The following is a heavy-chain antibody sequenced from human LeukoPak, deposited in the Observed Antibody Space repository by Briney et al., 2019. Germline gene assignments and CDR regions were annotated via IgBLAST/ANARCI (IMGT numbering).Heavy chain of an antibody. CDR2: IKSKADGGTT. J-gene: IGHJ4*02. V-gene: IGHV3-15*01. CDR1: GFTFSNAW. D-gene: IGHD2-2*01. Sequence: GGSLRLSCAASGFTFSNAWMSWVRQAPGKGLEWVGRIKSKADGGTTEYAAPVKGRFTVSRDDPKNTIYLQMNNLKTEDTAVYYCCTGSATNYWGQGTLVTVSS. CDR3: CTGSATNY.